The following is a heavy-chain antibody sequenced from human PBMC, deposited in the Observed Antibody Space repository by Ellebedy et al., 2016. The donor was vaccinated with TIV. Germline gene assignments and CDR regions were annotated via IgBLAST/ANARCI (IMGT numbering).Heavy chain of an antibody. J-gene: IGHJ4*02. CDR1: GASISSNNW. Sequence: MPSETLSLTCAVSGASISSNNWWPWVRQAPGRGLEWIGEVYHSGTTYYNPSLKNRVTVSVDTSKNQFSLKLTSVTAADTAMYYCARDRDVTSRGILDYWGQGTLVTVSS. CDR2: VYHSGTT. V-gene: IGHV4-4*02. D-gene: IGHD5-24*01. CDR3: ARDRDVTSRGILDY.